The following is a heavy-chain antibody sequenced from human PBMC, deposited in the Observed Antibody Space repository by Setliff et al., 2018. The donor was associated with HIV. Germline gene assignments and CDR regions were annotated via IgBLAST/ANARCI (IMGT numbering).Heavy chain of an antibody. CDR1: GYSISSGYY. CDR3: ARGNSGWSSFDY. D-gene: IGHD6-19*01. CDR2: IYHSGTT. J-gene: IGHJ4*02. Sequence: PSETLSLTCAVSGYSISSGYYWSWIRQPAGKGLEWFGSIYHSGTTYYNPSLKSRLTISADTSKNRFSLKLSSVTAADTAVYYCARGNSGWSSFDYWGQGTLVTVSS. V-gene: IGHV4-38-2*01.